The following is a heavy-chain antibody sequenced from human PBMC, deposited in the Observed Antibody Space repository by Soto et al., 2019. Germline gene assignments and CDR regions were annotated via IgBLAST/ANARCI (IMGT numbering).Heavy chain of an antibody. Sequence: SQTWSLRSTVSAGSPSSDYWSVFRQPPGKKLEWIGYIYYSGSTNYNPSLKSRVTISVDTSKNQFSLKLSSVTAADTAVYYCARGWGAERPVAAAGSLNYYYYGMDVWGQGTTVT. CDR2: IYYSGST. D-gene: IGHD6-13*01. J-gene: IGHJ6*02. V-gene: IGHV4-59*01. CDR1: AGSPSSDY. CDR3: ARGWGAERPVAAAGSLNYYYYGMDV.